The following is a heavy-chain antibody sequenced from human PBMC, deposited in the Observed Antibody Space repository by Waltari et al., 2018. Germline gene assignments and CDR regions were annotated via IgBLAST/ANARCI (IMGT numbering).Heavy chain of an antibody. CDR1: GFTFEDYA. J-gene: IGHJ4*02. CDR2: ISWNSGNI. CDR3: ARKPVYYDSSDEKGFDY. Sequence: EVQLVESGGGLVQPGRSLRLSCAASGFTFEDYAMPWVRQVSGKGREWVSGISWNSGNIAYADSVKGRFTISRDNAKNSLFLQMSSLRAEDTALYYCARKPVYYDSSDEKGFDYWGQGTLVTVSS. V-gene: IGHV3-9*01. D-gene: IGHD3-22*01.